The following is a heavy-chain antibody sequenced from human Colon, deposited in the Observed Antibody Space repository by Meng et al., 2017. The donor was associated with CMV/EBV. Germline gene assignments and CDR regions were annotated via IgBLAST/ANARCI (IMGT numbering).Heavy chain of an antibody. CDR3: ARAVVGGSGLDV. D-gene: IGHD1-26*01. CDR1: GFTFSDHY. CDR2: ISSSSSYI. V-gene: IGHV3-21*01. Sequence: GESLKISCATSGFTFSDHYMDWVRQAPGKGLEWVSSISSSSSYIYYADSVKGRFTISRDNAKNTLYLQLNSLRAEDTAVYYCARAVVGGSGLDVWGQGTTVTVSS. J-gene: IGHJ6*02.